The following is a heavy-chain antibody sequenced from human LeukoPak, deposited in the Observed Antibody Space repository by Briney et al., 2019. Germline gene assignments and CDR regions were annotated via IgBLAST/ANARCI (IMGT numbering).Heavy chain of an antibody. CDR2: IYYSGST. Sequence: SQTLSLTCTVSGGSIRSGDYYWSWIRQPPGKGLEWIGYIYYSGSTYYNPSLKSRVTISVDTSKKLFSLKLSSVTAADTAVYYCARWCSSSWAPDFWHQGTLVTVSS. CDR1: GGSIRSGDYY. V-gene: IGHV4-30-4*01. J-gene: IGHJ4*02. CDR3: ARWCSSSWAPDF. D-gene: IGHD6-13*01.